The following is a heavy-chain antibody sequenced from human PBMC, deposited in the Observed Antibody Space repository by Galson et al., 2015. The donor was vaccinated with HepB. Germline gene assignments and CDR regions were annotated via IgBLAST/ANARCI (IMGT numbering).Heavy chain of an antibody. CDR1: GFTFSSYA. CDR3: AKDVGLYDFWSGSNWFDP. D-gene: IGHD3-3*01. J-gene: IGHJ5*02. Sequence: SLRLSCAASGFTFSSYAMSWVRQAPGKGLEWVSAISGSGGSTYYADSVKGRFTISRDNSKNTLYLQMNSLRAEDTAVYYCAKDVGLYDFWSGSNWFDPWGQGTLVTVSS. V-gene: IGHV3-23*01. CDR2: ISGSGGST.